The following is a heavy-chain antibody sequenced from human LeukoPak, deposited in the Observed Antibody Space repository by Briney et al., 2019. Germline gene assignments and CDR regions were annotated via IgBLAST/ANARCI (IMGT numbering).Heavy chain of an antibody. V-gene: IGHV4-4*09. D-gene: IGHD1-26*01. CDR3: ARRGGSYYPPSYYYYYMDV. Sequence: PSETLSLTCTVSGGSISSYYWSWIRQPPGKGLESIGYIYTSGSTNYNPSLKSRVTISVDTSKNQFSLKLSSVTAADTAVYYCARRGGSYYPPSYYYYYMDVWGKGTTFTVSS. CDR1: GGSISSYY. CDR2: IYTSGST. J-gene: IGHJ6*03.